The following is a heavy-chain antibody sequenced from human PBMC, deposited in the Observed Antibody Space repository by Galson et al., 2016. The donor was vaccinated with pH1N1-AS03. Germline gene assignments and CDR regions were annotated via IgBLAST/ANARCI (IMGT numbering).Heavy chain of an antibody. CDR1: GITFSSSS. CDR3: SRASYFGSGSRAFDY. D-gene: IGHD3-10*01. V-gene: IGHV3-21*06. J-gene: IGHJ4*02. CDR2: ISSGGNAI. Sequence: SLRLSCAVSGITFSSSSMNWVRQAPGKGLEWVASISSGGNAIYYADKLKGRFAVSRDNANNLLLLQMNSLRAEDTAVYYCSRASYFGSGSRAFDYWGQGTLVTVSS.